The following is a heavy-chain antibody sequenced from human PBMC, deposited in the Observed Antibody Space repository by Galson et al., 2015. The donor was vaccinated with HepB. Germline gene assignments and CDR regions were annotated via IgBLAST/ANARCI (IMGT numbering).Heavy chain of an antibody. CDR3: AKPVNGGDWFDP. Sequence: SLRLSCAASGFTFSSYAMHWVRQAPGKGLEWVAVISYDGSNKYYADSVKGRFTISRDNSKNTLYLQMNSLRAEDTAVYYCAKPVNGGDWFDPWGQGTLVIVSS. J-gene: IGHJ5*02. V-gene: IGHV3-30-3*01. CDR1: GFTFSSYA. CDR2: ISYDGSNK. D-gene: IGHD2-8*01.